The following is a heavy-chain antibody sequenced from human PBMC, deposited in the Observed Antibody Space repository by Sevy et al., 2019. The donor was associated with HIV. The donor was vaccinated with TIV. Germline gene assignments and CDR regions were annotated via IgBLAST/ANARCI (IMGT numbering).Heavy chain of an antibody. D-gene: IGHD4-17*01. Sequence: GGCLRLSCAVSGFNIDDYAMSWVRQAPGKGLEWVSGISPNSAYIGYADSVKGRFTMSRDKAKRSLLLQMDNLRVEDTALYYCVKGNSRHLTTYFDHWGQGTRVTVSS. V-gene: IGHV3-9*01. CDR3: VKGNSRHLTTYFDH. CDR2: ISPNSAYI. J-gene: IGHJ4*02. CDR1: GFNIDDYA.